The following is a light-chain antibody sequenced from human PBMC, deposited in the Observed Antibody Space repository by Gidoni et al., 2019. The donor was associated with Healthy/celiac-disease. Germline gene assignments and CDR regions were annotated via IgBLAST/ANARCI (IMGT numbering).Light chain of an antibody. CDR3: AAWDDSLNGYWV. Sequence: QSVLTQPPSVSEAPRQRVTISCSGSSSNIGNNSVNWYQQLPGNAPKLLIYYDDLLPSGVSDRFSGSKSGTSASLAISGLQSEVEADYYCAAWDDSLNGYWVFGGGTKLTVL. CDR1: SSNIGNNS. J-gene: IGLJ3*02. V-gene: IGLV1-36*01. CDR2: YDD.